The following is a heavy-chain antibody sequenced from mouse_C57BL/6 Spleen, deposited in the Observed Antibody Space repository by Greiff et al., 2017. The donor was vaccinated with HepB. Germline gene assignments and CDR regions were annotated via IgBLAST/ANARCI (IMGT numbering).Heavy chain of an antibody. V-gene: IGHV5-6*01. CDR2: ISSGGSYT. D-gene: IGHD2-1*01. J-gene: IGHJ4*01. CDR1: GFTFSSYG. Sequence: EVQRVESGGDLVKPGGSLKLSCAASGFTFSSYGMSWVRQTPDKRLEWVATISSGGSYTYYPDSVKGRFTISRDNAKNTLYLQMSSLKSEDTAMYYCARNRNYEAMDYWGQGTSVTVSS. CDR3: ARNRNYEAMDY.